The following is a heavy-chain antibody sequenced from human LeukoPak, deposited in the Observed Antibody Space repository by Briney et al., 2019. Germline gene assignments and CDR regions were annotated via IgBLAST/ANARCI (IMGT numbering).Heavy chain of an antibody. D-gene: IGHD5-12*01. V-gene: IGHV4-4*07. Sequence: PAETLSLTCTVSGVSISSYYWSWLRQPAGKGLEWLGRIYTSGSTNYNPSLKSRVTMSVDTSKTQFSLKLSSVTAADTAVYYCARDPGVATRGGGAFDIWGQGTMVTVSS. CDR3: ARDPGVATRGGGAFDI. CDR2: IYTSGST. CDR1: GVSISSYY. J-gene: IGHJ3*02.